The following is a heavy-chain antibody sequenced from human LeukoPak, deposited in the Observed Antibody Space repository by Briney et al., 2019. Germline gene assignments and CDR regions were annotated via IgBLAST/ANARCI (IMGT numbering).Heavy chain of an antibody. Sequence: SETLSLTCAVSGDSFSSHYWTWIRQPPGRGLEWIGYIYTSGSTNYNPSLESRVTISVDTSKNQFSLDLSSVTAADTAVYYCARQKCTSTSCLTKNAFDIWGQGTMVTVSS. D-gene: IGHD2-2*01. CDR2: IYTSGST. CDR3: ARQKCTSTSCLTKNAFDI. J-gene: IGHJ3*02. CDR1: GDSFSSHY. V-gene: IGHV4-4*09.